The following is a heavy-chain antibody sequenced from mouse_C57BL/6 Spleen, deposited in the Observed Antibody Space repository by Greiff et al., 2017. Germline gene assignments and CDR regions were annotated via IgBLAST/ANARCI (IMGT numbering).Heavy chain of an antibody. J-gene: IGHJ2*01. CDR2: IHPTSGST. Sequence: QVQLKQPGAELVKPGASVKLSCKASGYTFTSYWMHWVKQRPGQGLEWIGMIHPTSGSTNSNEKFKSKATLTVDKSTCTAYMKLSSLTSENSAVYYCSRSNWAVDYWGQGTTLTVSS. V-gene: IGHV1-64*01. D-gene: IGHD4-1*01. CDR3: SRSNWAVDY. CDR1: GYTFTSYW.